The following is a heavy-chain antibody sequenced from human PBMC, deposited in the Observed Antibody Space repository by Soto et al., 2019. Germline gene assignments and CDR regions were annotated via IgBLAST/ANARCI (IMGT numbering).Heavy chain of an antibody. V-gene: IGHV1-3*01. J-gene: IGHJ6*02. D-gene: IGHD3-3*01. CDR3: AREAGGLRFLEFSPFPMDV. CDR1: GYTFTSYA. Sequence: ASVKVSCKASGYTFTSYAMHWVRQAPGQRIEWMGWINAGNGNTKYSQTFQGRVTITSDTSASTAYMKLSSLTSADTAVYYCAREAGGLRFLEFSPFPMDVWGQGTTVTVSS. CDR2: INAGNGNT.